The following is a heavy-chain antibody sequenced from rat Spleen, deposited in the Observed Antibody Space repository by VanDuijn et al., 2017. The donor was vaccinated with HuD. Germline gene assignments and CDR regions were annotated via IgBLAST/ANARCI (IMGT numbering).Heavy chain of an antibody. CDR2: ITVSSDA. D-gene: IGHD1-10*01. CDR3: AREWGNNSPFDY. CDR1: GFTFSAYG. Sequence: VQLVESGGGLVQPGESLRLSCSASGFTFSAYGIHWVRQAPGKGLDWVAYITVSSDAVYADAVKGRFTISRDNAKNTVYLQLNSLKSEDSAIYYCAREWGNNSPFDYWGQGIMVTVSS. J-gene: IGHJ2*01. V-gene: IGHV5-62*01.